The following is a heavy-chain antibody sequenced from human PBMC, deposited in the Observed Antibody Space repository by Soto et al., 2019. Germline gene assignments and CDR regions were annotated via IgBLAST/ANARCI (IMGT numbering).Heavy chain of an antibody. J-gene: IGHJ6*02. CDR2: INAGNGNT. CDR3: ARDYYDSSGNLNYAMDV. CDR1: GYTFTSYA. Sequence: ASVKVSCKASGYTFTSYAMHWVRQAPGQRLEWMGWINAGNGNTKYSQKFQGRVTITRDTSASTAYMELSSLRSEDTAVYYCARDYYDSSGNLNYAMDVWGQGTTVTVSS. D-gene: IGHD3-22*01. V-gene: IGHV1-3*01.